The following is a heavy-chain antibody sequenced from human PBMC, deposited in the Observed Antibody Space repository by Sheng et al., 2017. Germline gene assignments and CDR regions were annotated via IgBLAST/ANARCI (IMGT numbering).Heavy chain of an antibody. D-gene: IGHD2-2*01. CDR3: ARNRRVVPAATAYYYYGMGR. CDR1: GGSFSGYY. J-gene: IGHJ6*02. V-gene: IGHV4-34*01. Sequence: QVQLQQWGAGLLKPSETLSLTCAVYGGSFSGYYWSWIRQPPGKGLEWIGEINHSGSTNYNPSLKSRVTISVDTSKNQFSLKLSSVTAADTAVYYCARNRRVVPAATAYYYYGMGRLGPRGPTVTGLL. CDR2: INHSGST.